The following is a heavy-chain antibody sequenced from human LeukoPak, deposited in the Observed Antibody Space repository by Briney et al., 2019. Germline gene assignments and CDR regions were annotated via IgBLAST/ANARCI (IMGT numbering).Heavy chain of an antibody. V-gene: IGHV3-21*01. Sequence: GGSLRLSCAASGFMNWVRQAPGKGLEWVSSIVSSSSYIYYAESVKGRFTISRDNAKNSLYLQMNSLRAKDTALYYCARGLCGGDCYDYWGQGTLVTVSS. CDR3: ARGLCGGDCYDY. CDR2: IVSSSSYI. CDR1: GF. D-gene: IGHD2-21*02. J-gene: IGHJ4*02.